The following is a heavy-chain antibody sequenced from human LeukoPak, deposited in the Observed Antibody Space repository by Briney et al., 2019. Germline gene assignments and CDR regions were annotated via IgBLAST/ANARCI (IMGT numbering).Heavy chain of an antibody. CDR3: ARLYTSFRAFDI. D-gene: IGHD6-6*01. CDR1: GDSISSGDYY. V-gene: IGHV4-30-4*01. Sequence: SQTLSLTCTVSGDSISSGDYYWTWIRQPPGKGLEWIGYIYYSGSTCYNPSLKSRLTISVDTSKNQFSLKLSSVTAADTAVYYCARLYTSFRAFDIWGQGTMVTVSS. CDR2: IYYSGST. J-gene: IGHJ3*02.